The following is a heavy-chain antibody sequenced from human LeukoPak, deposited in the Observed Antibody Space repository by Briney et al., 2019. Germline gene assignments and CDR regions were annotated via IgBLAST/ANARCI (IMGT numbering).Heavy chain of an antibody. CDR3: AKGDYGDYLGGDAFDI. Sequence: ASVKVSCKASGYTFTSYDINWVRQATGQGLEWMGWMNPNSGNTGYAQKFQGRVAMTRNTSITTAYMELSSLRSEDTAVYYCAKGDYGDYLGGDAFDIWGQGTMVTVSS. CDR1: GYTFTSYD. V-gene: IGHV1-8*02. CDR2: MNPNSGNT. J-gene: IGHJ3*02. D-gene: IGHD4-17*01.